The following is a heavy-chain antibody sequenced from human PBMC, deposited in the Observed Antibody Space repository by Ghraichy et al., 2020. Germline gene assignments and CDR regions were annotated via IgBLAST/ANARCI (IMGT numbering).Heavy chain of an antibody. V-gene: IGHV1-18*01. D-gene: IGHD3-10*01. CDR2: ISAYNGNT. CDR1: GYTFTSYG. J-gene: IGHJ5*02. CDR3: AREPYGSGSYSDWFDP. Sequence: ASVKVSCKASGYTFTSYGISWVRQAPGQGLEWMGWISAYNGNTNYAQKLQGRVTMTTDTSTSTAYMELRSLRSDDTAVYYCAREPYGSGSYSDWFDPWGQGTLVTVSS.